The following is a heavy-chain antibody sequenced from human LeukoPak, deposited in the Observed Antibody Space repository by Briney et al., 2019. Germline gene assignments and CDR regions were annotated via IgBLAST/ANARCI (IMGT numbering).Heavy chain of an antibody. CDR1: GFTFSSYW. CDR3: ARDRDSSGYYHNYYYYYMDV. CDR2: ISYDGSNK. Sequence: GGSLRLSCAASGFTFSSYWMSWVRQAPGKGLEWVAFISYDGSNKYYADSVKGRFTISRDNSKNTLYLQMNSLRAEDTAVYYCARDRDSSGYYHNYYYYYMDVGGKGTTVTVSS. D-gene: IGHD3-22*01. J-gene: IGHJ6*03. V-gene: IGHV3-30*03.